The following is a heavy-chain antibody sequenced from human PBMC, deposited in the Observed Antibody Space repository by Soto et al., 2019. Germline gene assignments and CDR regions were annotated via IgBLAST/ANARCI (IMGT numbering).Heavy chain of an antibody. V-gene: IGHV3-33*01. CDR1: GFTFSSYG. CDR3: ARTAYYYDGSGYYFDC. Sequence: PVGSLRLSCAASGFTFSSYGMHWVRQAPGKGLEWVAVIWYDGRNTYYADSVKGRFTIPRDNSKNTLYLQMNSLRAEDTAVYYCARTAYYYDGSGYYFDCWGQGTLVTVSS. D-gene: IGHD3-22*01. CDR2: IWYDGRNT. J-gene: IGHJ4*02.